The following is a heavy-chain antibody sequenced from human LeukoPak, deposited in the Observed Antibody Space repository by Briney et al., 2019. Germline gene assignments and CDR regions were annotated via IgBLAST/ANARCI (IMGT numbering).Heavy chain of an antibody. CDR1: GFTVSSNY. CDR3: AREGFWSGYYHFDY. Sequence: GGSLRLSCAASGFTVSSNYMSWVRQAPGKGLEWVSVIYSGGSTYYADSVKGRFTISRDNSKNTLYLQMNSLRAEDKAVYYCAREGFWSGYYHFDYWGQGTLVTVSS. V-gene: IGHV3-53*01. D-gene: IGHD3-3*01. J-gene: IGHJ4*02. CDR2: IYSGGST.